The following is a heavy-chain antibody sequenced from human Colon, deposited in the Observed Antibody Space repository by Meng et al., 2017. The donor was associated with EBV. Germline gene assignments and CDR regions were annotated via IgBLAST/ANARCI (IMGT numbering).Heavy chain of an antibody. V-gene: IGHV4-39*07. Sequence: QLQLQESGPGLVRPSDTLSLHCVGSGYSIIGSGDYWGWVRQPPGKGLEWIGNIYYTGSTYYNPSLKSRVTISVDTSKNQFSLKVTSMTAADTAVYYCARDGPLLWGPGTLVTVSS. CDR2: IYYTGST. CDR1: GYSIIGSGDY. J-gene: IGHJ4*02. CDR3: ARDGPLL.